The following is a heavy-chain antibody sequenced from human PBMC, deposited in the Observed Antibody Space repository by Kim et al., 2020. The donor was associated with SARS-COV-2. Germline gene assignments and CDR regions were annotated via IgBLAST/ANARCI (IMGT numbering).Heavy chain of an antibody. J-gene: IGHJ3*02. CDR3: ARVRPRVGATNDAFDI. Sequence: GGSLRLSCAASGFTFTSHWMHWVRQAPGKGLVWVSRINSDGSSIRYADSVKGRFTISRDNAKNTLFLQMNSLRPEDTADYYCARVRPRVGATNDAFDIWG. CDR1: GFTFTSHW. CDR2: INSDGSSI. D-gene: IGHD1-26*01. V-gene: IGHV3-74*01.